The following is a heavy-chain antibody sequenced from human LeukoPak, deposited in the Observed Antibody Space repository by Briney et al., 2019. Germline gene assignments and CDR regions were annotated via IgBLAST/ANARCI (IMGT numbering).Heavy chain of an antibody. CDR1: AFTFSTYW. V-gene: IGHV3-7*04. J-gene: IGHJ4*02. CDR2: IKPDGTER. Sequence: GGSLRLSCAASAFTFSTYWMTWVRQTPGKGLEWVANIKPDGTERYYVDSVKGRFTVSRDNTKNSLFLQMNSLRAEDTALYFCARHNPLWVHWGQGTLVTVSS. CDR3: ARHNPLWVH. D-gene: IGHD1-14*01.